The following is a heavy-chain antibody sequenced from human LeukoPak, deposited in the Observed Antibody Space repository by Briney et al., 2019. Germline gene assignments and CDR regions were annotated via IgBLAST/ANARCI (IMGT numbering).Heavy chain of an antibody. Sequence: PSDTLSLTCTVSGGSLCSGDYYWSSIRQPPGKGLEWLGHIYYSGTTYYNVSLKSRVTISVDTSKNQFSLKLNSVTAADTAVYYCARGCPSTSRDGWFDPWGQGTLVTVSS. CDR2: IYYSGTT. CDR1: GGSLCSGDYY. D-gene: IGHD5/OR15-5a*01. CDR3: ARGCPSTSRDGWFDP. J-gene: IGHJ5*02. V-gene: IGHV4-30-4*02.